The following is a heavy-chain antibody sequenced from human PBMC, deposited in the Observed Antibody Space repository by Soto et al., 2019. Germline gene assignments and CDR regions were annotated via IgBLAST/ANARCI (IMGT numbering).Heavy chain of an antibody. CDR3: PSHHEYCSWGTCYAVDY. D-gene: IGHD2-15*01. J-gene: IGHJ4*02. CDR1: GSSIIPYY. V-gene: IGHV4-59*08. Sequence: QVQLQESGPGLVKPSETLSLTCTVSGSSIIPYYWTWIRQPPGKEVEWIGYVYYTGSTNYSPSLESRVSMSLATSKSQFCMTLTSVTAAGTSAHYCPSHHEYCSWGTCYAVDYWGPGTLVTVSS. CDR2: VYYTGST.